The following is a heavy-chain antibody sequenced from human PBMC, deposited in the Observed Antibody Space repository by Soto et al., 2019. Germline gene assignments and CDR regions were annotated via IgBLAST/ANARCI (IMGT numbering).Heavy chain of an antibody. CDR2: ISSSGSTI. V-gene: IGHV3-11*01. Sequence: QVQLVESGGGLVKPGGSLRLSCAASGFTFSDYYMSWIRQAPGKGLEWVSYISSSGSTIYYADSVKGRFTISRDNAKNSRYLKMNSRRAEDTAVYYCAGAGKSYYYFWSGYIFDYWGRGPLVTVSS. CDR1: GFTFSDYY. CDR3: AGAGKSYYYFWSGYIFDY. J-gene: IGHJ4*02. D-gene: IGHD3-3*01.